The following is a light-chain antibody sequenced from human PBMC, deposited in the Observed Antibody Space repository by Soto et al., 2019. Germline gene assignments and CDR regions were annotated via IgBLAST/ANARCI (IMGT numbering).Light chain of an antibody. Sequence: QSALTQPRSVSGSPGQSVTISCTGTSSDVGGYNYVSWYHQHPGKAPKLMMYDVNQRPSGVPDRFSGSKSVNTASLTISGLQAEDEADYYCCSYAGSYTWVFGGGTQLTVL. CDR2: DVN. J-gene: IGLJ7*01. CDR3: CSYAGSYTWV. CDR1: SSDVGGYNY. V-gene: IGLV2-11*01.